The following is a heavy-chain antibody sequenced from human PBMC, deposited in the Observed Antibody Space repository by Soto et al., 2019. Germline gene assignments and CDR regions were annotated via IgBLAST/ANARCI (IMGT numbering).Heavy chain of an antibody. CDR2: VKDGGST. Sequence: QVQLQQWGAGLLKPSETLSLTCTVNGGSLTGYYWSWIRQPPGKGLEWIGEVKDGGSTNYSPSLRGXXSXSXXTSQNHFSLRLNSVTAADAAVDFCARGQEGIVATHWDQGALVTGSS. J-gene: IGHJ4*02. V-gene: IGHV4-34*01. CDR1: GGSLTGYY. D-gene: IGHD5-12*01. CDR3: ARGQEGIVATH.